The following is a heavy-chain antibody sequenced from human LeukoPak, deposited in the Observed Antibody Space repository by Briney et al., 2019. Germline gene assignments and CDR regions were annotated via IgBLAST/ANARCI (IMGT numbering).Heavy chain of an antibody. V-gene: IGHV4-34*01. D-gene: IGHD3-10*01. CDR1: GGSSSGYY. CDR2: INHSGST. CDR3: ASYGSGSYAFDY. Sequence: SETLSLTCAVYGGSSSGYYWSWIRQPPGKGLEWIGEINHSGSTNYNPSLKSRVTISVDTSKSQFSLKLSSVTAADTAVYYCASYGSGSYAFDYWGQGTLVTVSS. J-gene: IGHJ4*02.